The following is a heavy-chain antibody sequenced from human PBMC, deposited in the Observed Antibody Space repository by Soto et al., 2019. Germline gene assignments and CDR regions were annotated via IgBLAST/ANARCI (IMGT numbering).Heavy chain of an antibody. V-gene: IGHV3-33*01. J-gene: IGHJ5*02. CDR1: EFTFSSYG. D-gene: IGHD3-10*01. CDR3: ARVQGIGRFVDP. Sequence: GGSLRLSCAASEFTFSSYGMHWVRQAPGKGLEWVAVIWYDGSKKNYVDSVKGRFTISRDNSKNTLYLQMNSLRAEDTAVYYCARVQGIGRFVDPWGQGTLVTVSS. CDR2: IWYDGSKK.